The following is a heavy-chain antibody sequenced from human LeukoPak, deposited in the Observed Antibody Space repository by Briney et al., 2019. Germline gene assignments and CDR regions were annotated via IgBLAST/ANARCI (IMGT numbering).Heavy chain of an antibody. D-gene: IGHD2-2*01. CDR2: IYYSGST. CDR1: GGSTSSGDYY. CDR3: ARATLDCSSTSCYGIGDWFDP. J-gene: IGHJ5*02. Sequence: PSQTLSLTCTVSGGSTSSGDYYWSWIRQPPGKGLEWIGYIYYSGSTYYNPSLKSRVTISVDTSKNQFSLKLSSVTAADTAVYYCARATLDCSSTSCYGIGDWFDPWGQGTLVTVSS. V-gene: IGHV4-30-4*08.